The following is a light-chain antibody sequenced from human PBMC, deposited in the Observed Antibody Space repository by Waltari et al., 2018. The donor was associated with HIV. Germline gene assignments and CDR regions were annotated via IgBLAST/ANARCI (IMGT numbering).Light chain of an antibody. CDR1: SSDVGDYDL. CDR2: EVS. CDR3: CSYAGSNTMI. Sequence: QSALTQPASLSGSPGQSITISCTGTSSDVGDYDLVSWYQRHSGKAPKLMSYEVSKWPSGVSNRFSGSKSGNTASLTISGLQAEDEADYYCCSYAGSNTMIFGGGTKLTVL. V-gene: IGLV2-23*02. J-gene: IGLJ2*01.